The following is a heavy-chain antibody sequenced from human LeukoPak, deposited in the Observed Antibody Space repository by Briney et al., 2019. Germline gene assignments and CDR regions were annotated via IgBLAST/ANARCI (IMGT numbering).Heavy chain of an antibody. V-gene: IGHV3-30*18. D-gene: IGHD3-9*01. J-gene: IGHJ3*01. CDR1: GFTFSGYG. CDR2: ISYDGSKE. Sequence: GGSLRLSCAASGFTFSGYGMHWVRQAPGKGLEWEAAISYDGSKEYYADSVKGRFTISRDSSKNTLYLQMNSLRAEDTAVYYCAKDLRAIYDVLTGYLDAFDLWGQGTMVTVSS. CDR3: AKDLRAIYDVLTGYLDAFDL.